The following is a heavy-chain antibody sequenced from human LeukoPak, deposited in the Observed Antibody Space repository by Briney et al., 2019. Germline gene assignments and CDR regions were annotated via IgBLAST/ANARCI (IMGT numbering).Heavy chain of an antibody. CDR1: RYPVASYC. V-gene: IGHV5-51*01. CDR2: IYPSDSDT. D-gene: IGHD2-15*01. CDR3: ARARFCSGGSCYAEY. J-gene: IGHJ4*02. Sequence: GESLQFSCGGSRYPVASYCRGCLRQMPGKGLEWMGIIYPSDSDTRYSPSFQGQVTISADKSISTAYLQWSSLETSDNTVYCCARARFCSGGSCYAEYWGQGTLVTVSS.